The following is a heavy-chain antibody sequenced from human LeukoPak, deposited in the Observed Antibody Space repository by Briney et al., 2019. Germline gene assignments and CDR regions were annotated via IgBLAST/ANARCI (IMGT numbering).Heavy chain of an antibody. D-gene: IGHD3-22*01. CDR1: GFTVSSNY. CDR3: ASDSSGYYYGYGVFDI. J-gene: IGHJ3*02. CDR2: IYSGGST. Sequence: GGSLRLSCAASGFTVSSNYMSWVRQAPGKGLEWVSVIYSGGSTYYADSVKGRFTISRDNSKNTLYLQMNSLRAEDTAVYYCASDSSGYYYGYGVFDIWGQGTMVTVSS. V-gene: IGHV3-53*01.